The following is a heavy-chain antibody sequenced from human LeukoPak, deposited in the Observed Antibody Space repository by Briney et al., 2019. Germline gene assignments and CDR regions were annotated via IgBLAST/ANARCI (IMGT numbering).Heavy chain of an antibody. CDR1: GFTFSSYA. CDR2: IWYDGSNK. CDR3: ARDAGNWFDP. J-gene: IGHJ5*02. Sequence: GGSLRLSCAASGFTFSSYAMSWIRQAPGKGLEWVAVIWYDGSNKYYADSVKGRFTISRDNSKNTLYLQMNSLRAEDTAVYYCARDAGNWFDPWGQGTLVTVSS. V-gene: IGHV3-33*08.